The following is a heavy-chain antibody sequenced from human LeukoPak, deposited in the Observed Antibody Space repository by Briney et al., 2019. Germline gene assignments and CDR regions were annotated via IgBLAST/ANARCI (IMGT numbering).Heavy chain of an antibody. J-gene: IGHJ4*02. CDR2: ISGSGGST. CDR1: GFTFSSYG. CDR3: AKVAKYYYGSEIYYFFEH. Sequence: PGGSLRLSCAASGFTFSSYGMSWVRQAPGKGLEWVSAISGSGGSTYYADSVKGRFTISRDNSKNTLYLQMNSLRAEDTAVYYCAKVAKYYYGSEIYYFFEHWGQGTPVTASS. D-gene: IGHD3-10*01. V-gene: IGHV3-23*01.